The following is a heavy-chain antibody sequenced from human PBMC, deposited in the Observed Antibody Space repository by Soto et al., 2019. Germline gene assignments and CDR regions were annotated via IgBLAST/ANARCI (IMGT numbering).Heavy chain of an antibody. CDR1: GDTFTTNY. J-gene: IGHJ6*02. V-gene: IGHV1-46*01. D-gene: IGHD2-21*01. Sequence: EASVKVSCKASGDTFTTNYIHWVRQAPGQGLEWMGRINPNNGATLYAQEFQGRLILTTDTSTSTVYMDLNSVKSEDSAVYYCASRVLCDMDVWGQGTTVTVSS. CDR2: INPNNGAT. CDR3: ASRVLCDMDV.